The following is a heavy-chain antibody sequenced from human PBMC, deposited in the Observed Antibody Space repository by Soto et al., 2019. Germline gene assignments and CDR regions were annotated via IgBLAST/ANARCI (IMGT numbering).Heavy chain of an antibody. CDR3: AREETAWPLAYGSDV. D-gene: IGHD2-21*02. CDR1: GFTFSSYY. Sequence: GSLRLSCAVSGFTFSSYYIHWVRQAPGKGLEWVSSIRSGRDTFYADSVKGRFSISRDDATSSVSLQMNSLRGEDTAVYFCAREETAWPLAYGSDVWGQGTTVTVSS. V-gene: IGHV3-21*01. CDR2: IRSGRDT. J-gene: IGHJ6*02.